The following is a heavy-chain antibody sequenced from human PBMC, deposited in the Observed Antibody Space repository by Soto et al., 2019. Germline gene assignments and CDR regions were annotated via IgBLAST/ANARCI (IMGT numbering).Heavy chain of an antibody. Sequence: GGSLRLSCAASGFTFGDYAMHWVRQAPGKGLEWVSVISWNSGSIGYADSVKGRFTISRDNAKNSLYLQMNSLRAEDTAWSCCAKELTGNCLDSWGQGTLVTVSS. V-gene: IGHV3-9*01. CDR2: ISWNSGSI. J-gene: IGHJ5*01. D-gene: IGHD7-27*01. CDR1: GFTFGDYA. CDR3: AKELTGNCLDS.